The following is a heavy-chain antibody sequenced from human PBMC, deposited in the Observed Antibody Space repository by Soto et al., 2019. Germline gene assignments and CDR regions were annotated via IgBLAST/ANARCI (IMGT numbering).Heavy chain of an antibody. CDR2: IYYSGST. D-gene: IGHD1-26*01. Sequence: QVQLQESGPGLVKPSETLSLTCTVSGGSISSYYWSWIRQPPGKGLEWIGYIYYSGSTNYNPSLNSRLTISVDTSKNQFSLKLSSVAAADTAVYCCARRWGAAVAYWGQGTLVTVSS. CDR1: GGSISSYY. CDR3: ARRWGAAVAY. J-gene: IGHJ4*02. V-gene: IGHV4-59*08.